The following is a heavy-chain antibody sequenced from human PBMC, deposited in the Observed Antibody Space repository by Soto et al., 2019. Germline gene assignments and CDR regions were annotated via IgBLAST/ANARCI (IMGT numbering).Heavy chain of an antibody. D-gene: IGHD3-10*01. J-gene: IGHJ4*02. CDR2: ILGGGDT. CDR3: ARGYWRFGESYYFDY. V-gene: IGHV3-53*01. CDR1: GFTVSSGY. Sequence: GGSLRLSCAASGFTVSSGYMSWVRQAPGMGLEWVSVILGGGDTYYADSVKGRFTVSRDNSQNTVYLQMNSLRGEDTATYYCARGYWRFGESYYFDYWGQGSLVTVSS.